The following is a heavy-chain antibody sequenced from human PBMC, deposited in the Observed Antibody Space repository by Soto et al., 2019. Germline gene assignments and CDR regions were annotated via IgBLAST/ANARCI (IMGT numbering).Heavy chain of an antibody. CDR1: GGTFSSYA. D-gene: IGHD3-10*01. CDR3: ARGITMVRGNPGGFDP. J-gene: IGHJ5*02. Sequence: QVQLVQSGAEVKKPGSSVKVSCKASGGTFSSYAISWVRQAPGQGREWMGGIIPIFGTANSAQKFQGRVTITADESTSTAYMELSSLRSEDTAVYYCARGITMVRGNPGGFDPWGQGTLVTVSS. V-gene: IGHV1-69*01. CDR2: IIPIFGTA.